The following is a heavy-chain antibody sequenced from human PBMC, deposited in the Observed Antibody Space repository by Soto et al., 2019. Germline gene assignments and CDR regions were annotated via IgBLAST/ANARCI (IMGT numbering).Heavy chain of an antibody. CDR1: GGSFSGYY. J-gene: IGHJ4*02. CDR3: ARGISLIVEVHRDAPDKYYFDS. V-gene: IGHV4-34*01. Sequence: SETLSLTCAVYGGSFSGYYWSWIRQSPGKGLEWIGEINHSGSSISNPSLKSRVTISVDTSKNQFSLKLRSVTAADTAAYYCARGISLIVEVHRDAPDKYYFDSWSQGTLVTVS. D-gene: IGHD2-15*01. CDR2: INHSGSS.